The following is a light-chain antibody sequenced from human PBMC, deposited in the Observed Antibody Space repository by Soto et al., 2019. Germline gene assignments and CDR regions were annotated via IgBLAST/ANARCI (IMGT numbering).Light chain of an antibody. CDR3: SSYAGTNNYV. Sequence: QSALTQPPSASGSPGQSVTISCTGTSSDFTGYNYVSWYQQHPGKAPKLMIYEVSKRPSGVPDRFSGSKSGNTASLTASGLQAEDEADYYCSSYAGTNNYVFGTGTKVTVL. J-gene: IGLJ1*01. CDR2: EVS. CDR1: SSDFTGYNY. V-gene: IGLV2-8*01.